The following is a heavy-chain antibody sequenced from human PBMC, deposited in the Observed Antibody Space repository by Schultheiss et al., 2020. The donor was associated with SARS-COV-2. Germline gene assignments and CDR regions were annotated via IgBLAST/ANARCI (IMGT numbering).Heavy chain of an antibody. D-gene: IGHD6-19*01. Sequence: GGSLRLSCAASGFTFSSYGMHWVRQAPGKGLEWVAVISYDGSNKYYADSVKGRFTISRDNSKNTLYLQMNSLRAEDTAVYYCATGSSSGGFDYWGQGVLVTVSS. J-gene: IGHJ4*02. V-gene: IGHV3-30*03. CDR2: ISYDGSNK. CDR3: ATGSSSGGFDY. CDR1: GFTFSSYG.